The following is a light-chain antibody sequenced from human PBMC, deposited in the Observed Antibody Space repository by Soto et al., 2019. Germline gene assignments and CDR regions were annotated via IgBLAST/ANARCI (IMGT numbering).Light chain of an antibody. CDR2: EVN. Sequence: QSALTKPASVSGSPGQSITISCTGTSSDVGGYNYVSWYQQHPGKAPKVMIYEVNNRPSGVSNRFSGSKSGNTASLTISGLQAEDEADYYCTSYASSSTWVFGGGTKLTVL. CDR1: SSDVGGYNY. CDR3: TSYASSSTWV. J-gene: IGLJ3*02. V-gene: IGLV2-14*01.